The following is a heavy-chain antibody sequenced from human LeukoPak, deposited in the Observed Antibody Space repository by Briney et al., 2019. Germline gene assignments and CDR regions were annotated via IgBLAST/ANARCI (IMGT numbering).Heavy chain of an antibody. Sequence: GGSLRLSCAASGFTFSSYAMNWVRQAPGKGLEWVSYISSSSSTIYYADSVKGRFTISRDNAKNSLYLQMNSLRAEDTALYYCAKASDSGSYSFIDYFDYWGQGTLVTVSS. J-gene: IGHJ4*02. D-gene: IGHD1-26*01. CDR1: GFTFSSYA. CDR3: AKASDSGSYSFIDYFDY. V-gene: IGHV3-48*04. CDR2: ISSSSSTI.